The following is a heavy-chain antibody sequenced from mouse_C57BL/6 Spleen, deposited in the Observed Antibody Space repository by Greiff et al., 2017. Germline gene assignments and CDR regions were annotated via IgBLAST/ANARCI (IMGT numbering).Heavy chain of an antibody. CDR2: INPGSGGT. Sequence: VQLKESGAELVRPGTSVKVSCKASGYAFTNYLIEWVKQRPGQGLEWIGVINPGSGGTNYNEKFKGKATLTADKSSSTAYMQLSSLTSEDSAVYFCAREITTPYYFDYWGQGTTLTVSS. V-gene: IGHV1-54*01. CDR3: AREITTPYYFDY. J-gene: IGHJ2*01. D-gene: IGHD2-4*01. CDR1: GYAFTNYL.